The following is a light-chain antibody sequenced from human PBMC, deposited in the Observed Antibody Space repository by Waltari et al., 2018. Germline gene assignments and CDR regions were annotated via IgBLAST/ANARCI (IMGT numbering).Light chain of an antibody. J-gene: IGKJ1*01. V-gene: IGKV3-20*01. CDR2: GTS. Sequence: EIVLMQSPGTLSLSPGERATLSCRASQSVGGTLAWYQQKPGQAPRLLMYGTSIRAPGTPDRFSGTGSGTDFSLTISRLEPEDFAVYYCQHYVRLPATFGQGTKVEIK. CDR3: QHYVRLPAT. CDR1: QSVGGT.